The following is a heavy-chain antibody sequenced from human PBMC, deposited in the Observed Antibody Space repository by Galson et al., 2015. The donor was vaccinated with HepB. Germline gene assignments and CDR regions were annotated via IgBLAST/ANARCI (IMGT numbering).Heavy chain of an antibody. CDR1: GGSISSNNW. V-gene: IGHV4-4*02. CDR3: ARFREGGGWLDY. J-gene: IGHJ4*02. D-gene: IGHD6-19*01. Sequence: ETLSLTCAVSGGSISSNNWWSWVRQSPGKGLECIGEIYHGGSTSYNPSLKSRVTISVGKSKNQFSLKLSSVTAADTAVYYCARFREGGGWLDYWGQGILVTVSS. CDR2: IYHGGST.